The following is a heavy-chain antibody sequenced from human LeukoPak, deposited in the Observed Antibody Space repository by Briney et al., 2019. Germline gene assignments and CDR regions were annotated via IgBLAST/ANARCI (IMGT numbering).Heavy chain of an antibody. J-gene: IGHJ6*03. CDR1: GFTFSSYG. CDR2: IRYDGSNK. D-gene: IGHD3-3*01. Sequence: GGSLRLSCAASGFTFSSYGMHWVRQAPGKGLEWVAFIRYDGSNKYYAGSVKGRFTISRDNSKNTLYLQMNSLRAEDTAVYYCAKDYDFWSGPGGYYMDVWGKGTTVTVSS. V-gene: IGHV3-30*02. CDR3: AKDYDFWSGPGGYYMDV.